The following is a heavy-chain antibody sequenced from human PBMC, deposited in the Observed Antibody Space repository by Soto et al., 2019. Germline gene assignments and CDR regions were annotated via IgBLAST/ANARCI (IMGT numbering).Heavy chain of an antibody. J-gene: IGHJ4*02. V-gene: IGHV4-59*01. CDR2: IYYSGST. Sequence: QVQLQESGPGLVKPSETLSLTCTVSGGSISSYYWSWIRQPPGKGLEWIGYIYYSGSTNYNPSLKSRVTISVDTSKNQFSLKLSSVTAADTAVYYCARGHSGYDYLLRPQLRYFDYWGQGTLVTVSS. D-gene: IGHD5-12*01. CDR1: GGSISSYY. CDR3: ARGHSGYDYLLRPQLRYFDY.